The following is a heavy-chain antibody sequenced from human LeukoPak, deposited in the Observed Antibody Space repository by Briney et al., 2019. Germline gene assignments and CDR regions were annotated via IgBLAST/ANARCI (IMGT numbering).Heavy chain of an antibody. D-gene: IGHD3-16*01. CDR1: GGSISSSSYY. Sequence: PSETLSLTCTVSGGSISSSSYYWGWIRQPPGKGLEWIGTIYYTGNTQYNPSLKSRVTISVDPSKTQFSLKLTSMTAADTAVYYCASRWAYTPNWFDPWGQGTLVTVSS. CDR2: IYYTGNT. CDR3: ASRWAYTPNWFDP. J-gene: IGHJ5*02. V-gene: IGHV4-39*01.